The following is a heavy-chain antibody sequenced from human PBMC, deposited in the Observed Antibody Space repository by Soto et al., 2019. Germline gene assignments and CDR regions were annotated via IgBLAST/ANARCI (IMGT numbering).Heavy chain of an antibody. V-gene: IGHV1-8*01. Sequence: QVQLVQSGAEVKKPGASVKVSCKASGYTFTSYDINWVRQATGQGLEWMGWMKPNSGNTGYAQKFQGRVTMTRNTSISTAYMELSSLRSEDTAVYYCARWPDGYYYYGMAVWGQGTTVTVSS. CDR2: MKPNSGNT. CDR1: GYTFTSYD. CDR3: ARWPDGYYYYGMAV. J-gene: IGHJ6*02.